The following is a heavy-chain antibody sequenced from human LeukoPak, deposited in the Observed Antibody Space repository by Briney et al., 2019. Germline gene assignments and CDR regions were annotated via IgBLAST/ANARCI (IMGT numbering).Heavy chain of an antibody. CDR1: GFTFSNYW. J-gene: IGHJ4*02. V-gene: IGHV3-74*01. Sequence: GGPQRLSCAASGFTFSNYWMHWVRQAPGKGLVWLSRINHDGSSTDHADTVRGRFTISRDSGKNTLYLQMNSLGAEDTAVYYCVRYFVGPVDSWGQGTQVTVSS. CDR2: INHDGSST. CDR3: VRYFVGPVDS. D-gene: IGHD3-9*01.